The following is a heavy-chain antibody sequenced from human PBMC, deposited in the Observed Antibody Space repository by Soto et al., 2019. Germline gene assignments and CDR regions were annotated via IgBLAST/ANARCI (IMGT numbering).Heavy chain of an antibody. CDR1: GGTFSSYA. J-gene: IGHJ4*02. Sequence: ASVKVSCKASGGTFSSYAISWVRQAPGQGLEWMGGIIPIFGTANYAQKFQGRVTITADESTSTAYMELSSLRSEDTAVYYCARAHPSRCVVRYYFDYRGQGTLVTVSS. V-gene: IGHV1-69*13. CDR2: IIPIFGTA. D-gene: IGHD3-10*02. CDR3: ARAHPSRCVVRYYFDY.